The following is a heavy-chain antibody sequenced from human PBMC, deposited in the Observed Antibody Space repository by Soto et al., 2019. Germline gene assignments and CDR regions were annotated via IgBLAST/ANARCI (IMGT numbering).Heavy chain of an antibody. Sequence: GGSLRLSCAASGFTFSSYWMSWVRQAPGKGLEWVANIKQDGSEKYYVDSVKGRFTISRDNAKNSLYLQMNSLRAEDTAVYYCARVWDCSGGSCYSDDAFDIWGQGTMVTVSS. D-gene: IGHD2-15*01. CDR1: GFTFSSYW. V-gene: IGHV3-7*01. CDR2: IKQDGSEK. CDR3: ARVWDCSGGSCYSDDAFDI. J-gene: IGHJ3*02.